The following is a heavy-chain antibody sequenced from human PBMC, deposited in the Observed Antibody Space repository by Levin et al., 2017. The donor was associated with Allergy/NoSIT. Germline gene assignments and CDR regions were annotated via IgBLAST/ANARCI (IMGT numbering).Heavy chain of an antibody. Sequence: ASVKVSCKASGYTFTSYYMHWVRQAPGQGLEWMGIINPSGGSTSYAQKFQGRVTMTRDTSTSTVYMELSSLRSEDTAVYYCARDIVVVPAAIRIKYYYYYGMDVWGQGTTVTVSS. CDR3: ARDIVVVPAAIRIKYYYYYGMDV. V-gene: IGHV1-46*01. J-gene: IGHJ6*02. CDR1: GYTFTSYY. CDR2: INPSGGST. D-gene: IGHD2-2*01.